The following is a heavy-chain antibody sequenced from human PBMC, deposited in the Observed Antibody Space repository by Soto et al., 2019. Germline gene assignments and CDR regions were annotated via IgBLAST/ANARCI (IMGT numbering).Heavy chain of an antibody. D-gene: IGHD2-2*01. Sequence: SVKVSCKAFGGTFSSYAISWVRQAPGQGLEWMGGIIPIFGTANYAQKFQGRVTITADESTSTAYMELSSLRSEDTAVYYCARDYCSSTSCPAYYYGMDVWGQGTTVTVSS. CDR1: GGTFSSYA. CDR2: IIPIFGTA. V-gene: IGHV1-69*13. J-gene: IGHJ6*02. CDR3: ARDYCSSTSCPAYYYGMDV.